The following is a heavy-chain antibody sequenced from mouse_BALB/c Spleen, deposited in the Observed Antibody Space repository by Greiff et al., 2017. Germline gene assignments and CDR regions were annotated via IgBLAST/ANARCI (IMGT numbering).Heavy chain of an antibody. CDR1: GFTFNTNA. V-gene: IGHV10S3*01. D-gene: IGHD1-2*01. J-gene: IGHJ3*01. CDR2: IRSKSNNYAT. CDR3: VTTTATWFAY. Sequence: EVKLVESGGGLVQPGGSLKLSCAASGFTFNTNAMNWVRQAPGKGLEWVARIRSKSNNYATYYADSVKDRFTISRDDSQSMLYLQMNNLKTEDTAMYYCVTTTATWFAYWGQGTLVTVSA.